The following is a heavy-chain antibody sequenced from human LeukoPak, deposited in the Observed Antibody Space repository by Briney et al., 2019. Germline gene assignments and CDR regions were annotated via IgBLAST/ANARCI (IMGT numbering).Heavy chain of an antibody. Sequence: PSESLSLTCTVSGGSLSSGSYYWGWIRQPPGRGLEWIVYIYYSGSTNYNPSLKSRVTISVDTSKNQFSLKLSSVTAADTAVYYCARTLRYFDWLLLGIDYWGQGTLVTVSS. V-gene: IGHV4-61*01. D-gene: IGHD3-9*01. CDR1: GGSLSSGSYY. CDR3: ARTLRYFDWLLLGIDY. CDR2: IYYSGST. J-gene: IGHJ4*02.